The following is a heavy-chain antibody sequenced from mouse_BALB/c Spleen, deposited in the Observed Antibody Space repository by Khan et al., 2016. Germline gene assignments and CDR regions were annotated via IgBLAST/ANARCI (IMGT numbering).Heavy chain of an antibody. Sequence: EVQLQESGPGLVKPSQSLSLTCTVTGYSITSDYAWNWIRKFPGNKLECMGYISYSGSTSYNPSLKSRISITRDTSKNPLFLQLNSVNTEDTATACWARGYCCGSYFDYWGQGTTLTVSS. V-gene: IGHV3-2*02. CDR1: GYSITSDYA. CDR3: ARGYCCGSYFDY. CDR2: ISYSGST. D-gene: IGHD2-3*01. J-gene: IGHJ2*01.